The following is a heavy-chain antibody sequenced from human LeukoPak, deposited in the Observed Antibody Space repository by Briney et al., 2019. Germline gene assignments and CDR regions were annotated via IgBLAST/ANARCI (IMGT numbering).Heavy chain of an antibody. CDR2: IIGSAVNT. CDR1: GFTLSTYA. CDR3: AKYTSGTSYRGLDQ. Sequence: GGSLRLSCAASGFTLSTYAMSWVRQAPGKGLEWVSTIIGSAVNTYYADSVKGRFTISRDDSKNTVYLQMNSLRAEDTAVYSCAKYTSGTSYRGLDQWGQGTLVTVSS. D-gene: IGHD3-10*01. V-gene: IGHV3-23*01. J-gene: IGHJ4*02.